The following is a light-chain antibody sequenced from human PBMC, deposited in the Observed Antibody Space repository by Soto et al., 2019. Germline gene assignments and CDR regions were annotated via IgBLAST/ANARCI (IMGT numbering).Light chain of an antibody. J-gene: IGLJ2*01. CDR1: SGHSSYA. V-gene: IGLV4-69*01. Sequence: QAVVTQSPSASASLGASVKLTCTLSSGHSSYAIAWHQQQPEKGPRYLMKLNSDGSHSKGDGIPDRFSGSSSGAERYLTISSLQSEDAADYYCQTWGTGILVFGGGTKLTVL. CDR2: LNSDGSH. CDR3: QTWGTGILV.